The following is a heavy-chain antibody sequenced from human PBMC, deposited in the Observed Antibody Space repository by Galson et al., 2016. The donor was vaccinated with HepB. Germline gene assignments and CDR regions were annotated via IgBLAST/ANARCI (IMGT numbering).Heavy chain of an antibody. Sequence: SVKVSCKASGYTFTNYAMNWVRQAPGQGLEWMGWINTNTGNPTYAQGFTGRFVFSLDTSVSTAYLQISGLKAEDTAVYYCARENYYGSGSTYYYYGMDVWGQGTTVTVSS. V-gene: IGHV7-4-1*02. D-gene: IGHD3-10*01. J-gene: IGHJ6*02. CDR3: ARENYYGSGSTYYYYGMDV. CDR2: INTNTGNP. CDR1: GYTFTNYA.